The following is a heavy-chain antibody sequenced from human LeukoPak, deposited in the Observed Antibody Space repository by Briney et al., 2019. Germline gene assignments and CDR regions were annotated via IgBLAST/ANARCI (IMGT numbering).Heavy chain of an antibody. J-gene: IGHJ4*02. CDR3: ARTSITGTSLDY. Sequence: TGGSLRLSCAASGFTFSSYWMSWVRQAPGKGLEWVSSISSSSSYIYYADSVKGRFTISRDNAKNSLYLQMNSLRAEDTAVYYCARTSITGTSLDYWGQGTLVTVSS. CDR2: ISSSSSYI. V-gene: IGHV3-21*01. D-gene: IGHD1-7*01. CDR1: GFTFSSYW.